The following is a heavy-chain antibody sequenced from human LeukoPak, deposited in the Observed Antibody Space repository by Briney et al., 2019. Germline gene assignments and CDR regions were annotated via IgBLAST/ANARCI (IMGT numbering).Heavy chain of an antibody. Sequence: SQTLSLTCTGSGGSIRSGGYYWSWIRQHPGKGLEWIGYIYYSGSTYYNPSLKSRVTISVDTSKNQFSLKLSSVTAADTAVYYCARGEVLVGRCPRAKGFDPWGQGTLVTVSS. J-gene: IGHJ5*02. V-gene: IGHV4-31*03. CDR1: GGSIRSGGYY. CDR2: IYYSGST. CDR3: ARGEVLVGRCPRAKGFDP. D-gene: IGHD6-6*01.